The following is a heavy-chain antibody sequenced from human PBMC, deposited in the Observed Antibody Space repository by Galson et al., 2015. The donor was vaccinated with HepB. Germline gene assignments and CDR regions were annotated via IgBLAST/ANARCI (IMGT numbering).Heavy chain of an antibody. CDR1: GFTFSGSA. CDR2: IRNRANNYAT. J-gene: IGHJ6*03. D-gene: IGHD3-10*01. Sequence: SLRLSCAASGFTFSGSAIHWVRQASGEGLEWVGRIRNRANNYATAYSESMKGRFTISRDDAKNTAFLQINGLDIEDAAMYYCSRGLRGYTDVWGKGTTVTVSS. CDR3: SRGLRGYTDV. V-gene: IGHV3-73*01.